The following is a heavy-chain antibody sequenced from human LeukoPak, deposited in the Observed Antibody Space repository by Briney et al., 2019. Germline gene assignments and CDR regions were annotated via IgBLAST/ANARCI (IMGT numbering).Heavy chain of an antibody. J-gene: IGHJ5*02. D-gene: IGHD2-15*01. CDR1: GGTFSSYA. V-gene: IGHV1-18*01. CDR2: ISAYNGNT. Sequence: GASVKVSCKASGGTFSSYAISWVRQAPGQGLEWMGWISAYNGNTNYAQKLQGRVTMTTDTSTSTAYMELRSLRSDDTAVYYCARDTPYCSGGSCYDWFDPWGQGTLVTVSS. CDR3: ARDTPYCSGGSCYDWFDP.